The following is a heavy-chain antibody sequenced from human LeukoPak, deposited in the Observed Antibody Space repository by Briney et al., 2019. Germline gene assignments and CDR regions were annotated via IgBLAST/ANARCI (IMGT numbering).Heavy chain of an antibody. V-gene: IGHV3-21*01. CDR2: ISKSGTYI. J-gene: IGHJ4*02. CDR1: GFTFRDYT. D-gene: IGHD3-22*01. CDR3: ARDSSRGITMIVD. Sequence: GGSLRLSCAASGFTFRDYTMNWVRQAPGKGLEWVSAISKSGTYIKYADSVKGRFTVSRDNAKNSLFLQMNSLRVEDTAVYYCARDSSRGITMIVDWGQGTLVTVSS.